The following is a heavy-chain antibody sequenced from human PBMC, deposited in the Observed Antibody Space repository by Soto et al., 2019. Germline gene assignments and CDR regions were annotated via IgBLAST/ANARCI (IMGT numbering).Heavy chain of an antibody. J-gene: IGHJ6*02. V-gene: IGHV4-4*02. CDR3: ASRTYGMDV. CDR2: IFHNGNT. CDR1: GGSISSSNW. Sequence: QVQLQESGPGLVKPSGTLSLTCAVSGGSISSSNWWSWVRQPPGKGLEWIGEIFHNGNTYSNPSLTGRVTMSVDKSKNQFSLNLNSVTAADTAVYYCASRTYGMDVWGQGTTVTVSS.